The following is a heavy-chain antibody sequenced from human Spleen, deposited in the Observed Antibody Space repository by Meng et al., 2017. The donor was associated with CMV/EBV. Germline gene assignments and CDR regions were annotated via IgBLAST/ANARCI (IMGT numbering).Heavy chain of an antibody. CDR3: ARGRGVRFLEWLKTFGYYYGMDV. J-gene: IGHJ6*02. V-gene: IGHV4-31*03. D-gene: IGHD3-3*01. CDR2: IYYSGST. Sequence: SETLSLTCTVSGGSISNSGYYYSWIRQHPGKGLEWIGYIYYSGSTSYNPSLNSRITISVDTSKNQFSLKLSSVTAADTAVYYCARGRGVRFLEWLKTFGYYYGMDVWGQGTTVTVSS. CDR1: GGSISNSGYY.